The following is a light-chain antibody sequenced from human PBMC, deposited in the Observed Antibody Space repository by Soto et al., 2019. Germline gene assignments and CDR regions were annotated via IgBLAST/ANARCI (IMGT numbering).Light chain of an antibody. CDR3: QQYNNWPPAYT. V-gene: IGKV3-15*01. Sequence: DIVMTQSPATLSVSPGERATISCRASQSVSNNLAWYQQKPGQAPRLLMYGASTRASGIPARFSGSGSGTEFTLTISSLQSEDFAVYYCQQYNNWPPAYTFGQGTKLEIK. CDR2: GAS. J-gene: IGKJ2*01. CDR1: QSVSNN.